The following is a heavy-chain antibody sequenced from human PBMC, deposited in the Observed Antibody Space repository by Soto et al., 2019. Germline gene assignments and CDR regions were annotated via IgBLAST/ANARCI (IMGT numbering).Heavy chain of an antibody. Sequence: QVQLVQSGAEVKKPGSSVKVSCEAPGGTFDHAAITWVRQAPGQGLEWVGGINPMFNSTHYAQKFQGRVTITADAVTSTAFMELRGLTSDETAVYYCARQIFAADYWGQGTLLVVSS. CDR1: GGTFDHAA. CDR3: ARQIFAADY. V-gene: IGHV1-69*01. CDR2: INPMFNST. J-gene: IGHJ4*02. D-gene: IGHD3-9*01.